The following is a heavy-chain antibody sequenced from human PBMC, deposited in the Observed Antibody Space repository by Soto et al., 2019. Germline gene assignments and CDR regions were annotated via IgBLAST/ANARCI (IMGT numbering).Heavy chain of an antibody. CDR3: ARDKLTGLFDY. V-gene: IGHV4-59*12. D-gene: IGHD2-8*02. J-gene: IGHJ4*02. CDR1: GGSISSYY. CDR2: VHDSWGS. Sequence: PSETLSLTCTVSGGSISSYYWSWIRQPPGKGLEWIGYVHDSWGSHYNPSLKSRVAISLDTSKSQFSLKLTSVTAADTVVYYCARDKLTGLFDYWGQGTLVTVSS.